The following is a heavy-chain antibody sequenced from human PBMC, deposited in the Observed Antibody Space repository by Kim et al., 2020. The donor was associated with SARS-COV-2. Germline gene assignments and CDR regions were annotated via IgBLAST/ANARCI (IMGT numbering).Heavy chain of an antibody. J-gene: IGHJ3*02. CDR3: ARRALGYCSSTSCQDAFDI. CDR1: VGSISSYY. CDR2: IYYSGST. V-gene: IGHV4-59*08. Sequence: SETLSLTCTVSVGSISSYYWSWIRQPPGKGLEWIGYIYYSGSTNYNPSLKSRVTISVDTSKNQSSLKLSSVTAADTAVYYCARRALGYCSSTSCQDAFDIWGQGTMVTVSS. D-gene: IGHD2-2*01.